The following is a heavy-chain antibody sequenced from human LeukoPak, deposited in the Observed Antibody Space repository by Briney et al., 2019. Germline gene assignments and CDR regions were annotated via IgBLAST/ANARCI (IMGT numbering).Heavy chain of an antibody. Sequence: PGGSLRLSCAASGFTFSSYEMNWVRQAPGKGLEWVSYISSSGSTIYYADSVKGRFTISRDNAKNSLYLQMNSLSAEDTAVYYCARDCGGGSCYGPSDAFDIWGQGTMVTVCS. V-gene: IGHV3-48*03. CDR3: ARDCGGGSCYGPSDAFDI. CDR2: ISSSGSTI. J-gene: IGHJ3*02. CDR1: GFTFSSYE. D-gene: IGHD2-15*01.